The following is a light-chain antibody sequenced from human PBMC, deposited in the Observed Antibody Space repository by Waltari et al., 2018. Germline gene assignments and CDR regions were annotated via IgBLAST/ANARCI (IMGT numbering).Light chain of an antibody. CDR2: SAS. V-gene: IGKV1-12*01. J-gene: IGKJ1*01. Sequence: DIQMTQSPSSLSAPVGDRVTITCQASQGISNWIAWYQQKPGKAPQLLIYSASSLQSGVPSRFSGSGSETEFALTNSNLQPEDFASYYCQQHNMYPPTCGQGTKVEVK. CDR1: QGISNW. CDR3: QQHNMYPPT.